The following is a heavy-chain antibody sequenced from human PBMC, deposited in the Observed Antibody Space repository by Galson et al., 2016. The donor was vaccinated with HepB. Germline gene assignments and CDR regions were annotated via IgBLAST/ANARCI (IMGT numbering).Heavy chain of an antibody. V-gene: IGHV4-39*01. CDR2: IYYSGST. J-gene: IGHJ4*02. CDR3: AVSPPEYPPFEIDY. CDR1: GGSISSSSSYY. D-gene: IGHD1-14*01. Sequence: ETLSLTCTVSGGSISSSSSYYWGWIRQPPGKGLEWIGSIYYSGSTYYNPSLKSRVTIFVDTSKNQFSLKLSSVTAADTAVYYCAVSPPEYPPFEIDYWGQGTLATVSS.